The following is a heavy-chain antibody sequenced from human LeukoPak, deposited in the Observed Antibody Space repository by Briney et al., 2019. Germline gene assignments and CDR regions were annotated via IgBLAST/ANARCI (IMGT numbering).Heavy chain of an antibody. CDR2: ISSSSSYI. CDR3: ARDSGTEAFDI. J-gene: IGHJ3*02. D-gene: IGHD1-14*01. CDR1: GFTFSSYS. Sequence: GGSLRLSCAASGFTFSSYSMNWVRQAPGKGLEWVSSISSSSSYIYYADSVKGRFTTSRDNAKNSLYLQMNSLRAEDTAVYYCARDSGTEAFDIWGQGTMVTVSS. V-gene: IGHV3-21*01.